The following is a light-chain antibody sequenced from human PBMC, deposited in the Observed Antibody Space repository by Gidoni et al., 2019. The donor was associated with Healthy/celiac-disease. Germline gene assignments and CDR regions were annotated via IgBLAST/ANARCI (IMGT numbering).Light chain of an antibody. J-gene: IGKJ3*01. CDR2: GAS. CDR3: QQYGSSPG. V-gene: IGKV3-20*01. Sequence: EIVLTQSPGTLSLSPGERATLSCRASQSVSSSYLAWYQQQPGQAPRLLIYGASSRATGIPDRFSGRGSGTDFTLTISRLEPEDFAVYYCQQYGSSPGFGPXTKVDIK. CDR1: QSVSSSY.